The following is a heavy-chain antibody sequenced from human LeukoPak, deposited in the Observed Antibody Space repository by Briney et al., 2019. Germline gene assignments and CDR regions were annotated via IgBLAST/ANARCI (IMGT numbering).Heavy chain of an antibody. CDR3: TRHGPDYNYDSSGYYYAGPDI. V-gene: IGHV3-73*01. Sequence: PGGSLRLSCAASGFTFSGSALHWVRQASGKGLEWVGRIRSTANGYATAYAASVKGRFPISRDDSKNTAYLQMNSLKTEDTAVYYCTRHGPDYNYDSSGYYYAGPDIWGQGTMVTVSS. CDR2: IRSTANGYAT. J-gene: IGHJ3*02. D-gene: IGHD3-22*01. CDR1: GFTFSGSA.